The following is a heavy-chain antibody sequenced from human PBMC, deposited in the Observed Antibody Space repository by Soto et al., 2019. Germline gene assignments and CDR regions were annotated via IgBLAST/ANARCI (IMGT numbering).Heavy chain of an antibody. V-gene: IGHV1-18*01. D-gene: IGHD2-15*01. CDR3: ARERPEYCSGGSCYFDY. Sequence: ASVKVSCKASGYTFTSYGISWVRQAPGQGLEWMGWISAYNGNTNYAQKLQGRVTMTTDTSTSTAYMELRSLRSDDTAVYYCARERPEYCSGGSCYFDYWGPGTLVTVSS. CDR1: GYTFTSYG. CDR2: ISAYNGNT. J-gene: IGHJ4*02.